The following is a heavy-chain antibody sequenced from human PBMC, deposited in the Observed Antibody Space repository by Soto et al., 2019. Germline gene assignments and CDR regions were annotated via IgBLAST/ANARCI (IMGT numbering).Heavy chain of an antibody. CDR1: GGNFITFA. CDR3: AKKLGIDPFGSYVLDV. Sequence: QVELVQSGAEVKKPGSSVKVSCKASGGNFITFAISWVRQAPGQSLEWMGEIIPISSTTKSAHKFQDRVTMSAVGSSITVHMVLRSLKSEDTAIYFCAKKLGIDPFGSYVLDVWGQGTTVTVSS. V-gene: IGHV1-69*01. D-gene: IGHD7-27*01. J-gene: IGHJ6*02. CDR2: IIPISSTT.